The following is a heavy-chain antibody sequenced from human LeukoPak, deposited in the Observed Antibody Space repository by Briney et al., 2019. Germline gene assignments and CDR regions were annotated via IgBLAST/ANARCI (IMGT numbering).Heavy chain of an antibody. CDR1: GFTFDDYT. CDR2: ISWDGGST. J-gene: IGHJ4*02. Sequence: PGGSLRLSCAASGFTFDDYTMHWVRQAPGKGLEWVSLISWDGGSTYYADSVKGRFTISRDNSKNSLYLQMNSLRTEDTALYYCAKDIFPLGYCSGGSCYLFDYWGQGTLVTVSS. V-gene: IGHV3-43*01. D-gene: IGHD2-15*01. CDR3: AKDIFPLGYCSGGSCYLFDY.